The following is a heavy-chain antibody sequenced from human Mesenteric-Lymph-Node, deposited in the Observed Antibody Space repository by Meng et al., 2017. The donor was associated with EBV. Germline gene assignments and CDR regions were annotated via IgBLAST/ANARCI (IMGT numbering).Heavy chain of an antibody. Sequence: VQLQQWGAGRLKPSETLSLTCAVYGGSFRTFYWSWIRQPPGKGLEWIGEINHSGNTNYNPSLKSRVTISVDTSKNQFSLRLTSVTAADTAVYYCARVGEADSGDYPNEDSWGQGTLVTVSS. CDR1: GGSFRTFY. J-gene: IGHJ4*02. D-gene: IGHD4-17*01. CDR2: INHSGNT. CDR3: ARVGEADSGDYPNEDS. V-gene: IGHV4-34*01.